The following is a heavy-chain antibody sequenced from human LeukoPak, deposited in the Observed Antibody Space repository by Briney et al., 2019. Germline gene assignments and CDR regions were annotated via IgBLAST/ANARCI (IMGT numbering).Heavy chain of an antibody. CDR2: ISHDGRNQ. CDR3: AKDRPNYYETSGPLEGDALDT. J-gene: IGHJ3*02. CDR1: GFIFSSYG. D-gene: IGHD3-22*01. V-gene: IGHV3-30*18. Sequence: GGSLRLSCEASGFIFSSYGFHWVRQAPGKGLEWVTLISHDGRNQYYGQSVKGRFTISRDNSENTVYLQMSNLRPEDTALYYCAKDRPNYYETSGPLEGDALDTWGQGTMVIVSS.